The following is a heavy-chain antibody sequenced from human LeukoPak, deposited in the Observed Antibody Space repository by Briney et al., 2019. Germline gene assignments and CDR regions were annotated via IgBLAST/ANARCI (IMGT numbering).Heavy chain of an antibody. D-gene: IGHD5-12*01. CDR1: GFTFSGYW. J-gene: IGHJ4*02. V-gene: IGHV3-7*01. Sequence: GGSLRLSCAVSGFTFSGYWMTWVRQAPGKGLEWVANIREDGNERNYVDSVKGRFIISRDNSRNSLYLQMNSLRPEYTTVYYCTRDRNARATKEDRYDYWGQGTLVTVSS. CDR2: IREDGNER. CDR3: TRDRNARATKEDRYDY.